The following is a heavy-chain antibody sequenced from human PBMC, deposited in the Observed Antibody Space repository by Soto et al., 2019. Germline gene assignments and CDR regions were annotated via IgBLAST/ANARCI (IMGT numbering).Heavy chain of an antibody. Sequence: PGGSLRLSCAASGFTFSSYGMHWVRQAPGKGLEWVAVIWYDGSNKYYADSVKGRFTISRDNSKNTLYLQMNSLRAEDTAVYYCARDAAVWFGEPYGAFDIWGQGTMVTVSS. CDR2: IWYDGSNK. D-gene: IGHD3-10*01. CDR1: GFTFSSYG. CDR3: ARDAAVWFGEPYGAFDI. V-gene: IGHV3-33*01. J-gene: IGHJ3*02.